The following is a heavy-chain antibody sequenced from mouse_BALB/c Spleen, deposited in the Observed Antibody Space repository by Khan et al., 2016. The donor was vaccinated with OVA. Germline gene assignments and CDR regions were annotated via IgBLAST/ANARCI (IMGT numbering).Heavy chain of an antibody. CDR3: ARTARIKY. D-gene: IGHD1-2*01. J-gene: IGHJ2*01. Sequence: EVQLLESGPGLVKPSQSLSLTCTVTGYSITSGYGWNWIRQFPGNKLEWMGNISYSGSTNYNPSFKSRISITRDTSKNQFFLQLNSVTTKDTATYYCARTARIKYWGQGTTLTVSS. CDR1: GYSITSGYG. CDR2: ISYSGST. V-gene: IGHV3-2*02.